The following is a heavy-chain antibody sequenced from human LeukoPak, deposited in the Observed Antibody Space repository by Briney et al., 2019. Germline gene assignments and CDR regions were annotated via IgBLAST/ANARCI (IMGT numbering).Heavy chain of an antibody. V-gene: IGHV1-8*01. D-gene: IGHD4/OR15-4a*01. J-gene: IGHJ4*02. CDR1: GYTFTSYD. CDR3: ARGRDYGDPYFDY. CDR2: MNPNSGNA. Sequence: ASVKVSCKASGYTFTSYDINWVRQATGQGLEWMGWMNPNSGNAGYAQKFQGRVTMTRNTSISTAYMELSSLRSEDTAVYNCARGRDYGDPYFDYWGQGTLVTVSS.